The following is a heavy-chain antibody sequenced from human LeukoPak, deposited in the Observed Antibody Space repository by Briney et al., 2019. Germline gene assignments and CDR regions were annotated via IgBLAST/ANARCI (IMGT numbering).Heavy chain of an antibody. CDR3: ARYTGTRGFYFDF. J-gene: IGHJ4*02. CDR2: IYYSGST. D-gene: IGHD1-26*01. Sequence: GSLRLSCAASGFTFSSYGMSWVRQTPGKGLEWIGTIYYSGSTYYNPSLKSRVTLSKDTSKNQFSLRLTSVTAADTAMYYCARYTGTRGFYFDFWGQGTLVTVSS. V-gene: IGHV4-38-2*01. CDR1: GFTFSSYG.